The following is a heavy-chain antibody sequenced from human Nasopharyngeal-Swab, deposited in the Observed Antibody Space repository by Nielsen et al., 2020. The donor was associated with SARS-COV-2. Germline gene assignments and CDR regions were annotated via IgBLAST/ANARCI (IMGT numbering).Heavy chain of an antibody. V-gene: IGHV3-30*03. CDR2: ISYDGSNK. CDR3: ARDRSPVIAAADITY. Sequence: GGSLRLSCAASGFTFSSYGMHWVRQAPGKGLEWVAVISYDGSNKYYAHSVKGRFTISRDNSKNTLYLQMNSLRAEDTAVYYCARDRSPVIAAADITYWGQGTLVTVSS. J-gene: IGHJ4*02. CDR1: GFTFSSYG. D-gene: IGHD6-13*01.